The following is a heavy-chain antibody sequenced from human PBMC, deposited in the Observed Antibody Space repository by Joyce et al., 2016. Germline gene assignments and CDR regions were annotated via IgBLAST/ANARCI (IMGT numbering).Heavy chain of an antibody. Sequence: QLQLQESGPGLVKPSETLSLTCTVSGGSISSSSNYWGWIRQPPGKGLEWIGSIYYSGSTYYNPSLKRRVTISVDTSKNQFSLKLSSVTAADTAVYYCARVGGIAVAGTQVDYWGQGTLVIVSS. V-gene: IGHV4-39*07. CDR1: GGSISSSSNY. J-gene: IGHJ4*02. D-gene: IGHD6-19*01. CDR2: IYYSGST. CDR3: ARVGGIAVAGTQVDY.